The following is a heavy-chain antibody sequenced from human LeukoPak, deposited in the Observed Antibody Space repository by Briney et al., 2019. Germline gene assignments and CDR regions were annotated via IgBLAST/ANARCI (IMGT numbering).Heavy chain of an antibody. J-gene: IGHJ5*02. CDR1: GGSISSHY. CDR3: ARQMTTLSTNWFDP. CDR2: AFYSGST. V-gene: IGHV4-59*11. D-gene: IGHD4-11*01. Sequence: PSETLSLTCTVSGGSISSHYWSWIRQTPGKGLEWIGCAFYSGSTNYNPSLKSRATISVDTSKNQFSLKLDSVTAADTAVYYCARQMTTLSTNWFDPWGQGTLVTVSS.